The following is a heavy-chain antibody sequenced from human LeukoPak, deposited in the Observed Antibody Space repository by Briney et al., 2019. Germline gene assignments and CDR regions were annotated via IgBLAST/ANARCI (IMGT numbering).Heavy chain of an antibody. CDR3: ARDGGDCSDGSCYKGDFDY. CDR2: ISSSSSYI. J-gene: IGHJ4*02. Sequence: GGSLRLSCAASGFTFSSYSMNWVRQAPGKGLEWVSSISSSSSYIYYADSVKGRFTISRDNAKNSLYLQMNSLRAEDTAVYYCARDGGDCSDGSCYKGDFDYWGQGTLVTVSS. CDR1: GFTFSSYS. D-gene: IGHD2-15*01. V-gene: IGHV3-21*01.